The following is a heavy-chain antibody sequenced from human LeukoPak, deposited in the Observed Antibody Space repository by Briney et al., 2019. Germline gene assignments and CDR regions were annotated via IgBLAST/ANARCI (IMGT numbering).Heavy chain of an antibody. Sequence: GGSLRLSCAASGFTFSSYSMNWVRQAPGKGLEWVSSISSSSSYIYYADSVKGRFTISRDDSKNTAYLQMDSLKTEDTAVYYCTGNYYGSGSYADFDYWGQGTLVTVSS. D-gene: IGHD3-10*01. CDR1: GFTFSSYS. V-gene: IGHV3-21*04. CDR2: ISSSSSYI. CDR3: TGNYYGSGSYADFDY. J-gene: IGHJ4*02.